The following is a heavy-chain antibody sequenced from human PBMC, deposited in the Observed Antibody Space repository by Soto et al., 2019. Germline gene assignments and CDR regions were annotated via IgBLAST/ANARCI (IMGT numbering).Heavy chain of an antibody. CDR2: FDPEDGET. CDR3: ATDGLERVNYGMDV. V-gene: IGHV1-24*01. J-gene: IGHJ6*02. Sequence: ASVKVSCKVSGYTLTELSMHWVRQAPGKGLEWMGGFDPEDGETIYAQKFQGRVTMTEDTSTDTAYMELSSLRSEDTAVYYCATDGLERVNYGMDVWGQGTTVTVSS. CDR1: GYTLTELS. D-gene: IGHD1-1*01.